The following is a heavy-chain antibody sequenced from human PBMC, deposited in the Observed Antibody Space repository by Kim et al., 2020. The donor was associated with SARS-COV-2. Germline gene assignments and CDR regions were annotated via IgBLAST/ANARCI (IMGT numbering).Heavy chain of an antibody. D-gene: IGHD6-19*01. V-gene: IGHV3-30*07. Sequence: ADYVKGRFNISRENYKNTLYLQMNSLRAEDTAVYYCARDLHSSGWSSAFDIWGQGTMVTVSS. CDR3: ARDLHSSGWSSAFDI. J-gene: IGHJ3*02.